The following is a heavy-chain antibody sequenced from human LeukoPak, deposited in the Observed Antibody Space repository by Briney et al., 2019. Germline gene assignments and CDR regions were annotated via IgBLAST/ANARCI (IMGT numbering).Heavy chain of an antibody. CDR1: GGTFSTYV. Sequence: ASVKVSCKASGGTFSTYVISWVRQAPGQGLEWMGGIIPVFGTANYAEKFQDRVAITADKSTSTAYMELSSLRSEDAAMYYCAINQAGYCGGGSCYRHEFYYMDVWGKGTSVTVSS. V-gene: IGHV1-69*06. CDR2: IIPVFGTA. J-gene: IGHJ6*03. CDR3: AINQAGYCGGGSCYRHEFYYMDV. D-gene: IGHD2-15*01.